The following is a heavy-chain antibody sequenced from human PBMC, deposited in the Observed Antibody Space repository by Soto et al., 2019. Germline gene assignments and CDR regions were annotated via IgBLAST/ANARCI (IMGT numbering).Heavy chain of an antibody. D-gene: IGHD4-17*01. CDR2: ISDSGGDT. CDR3: AKILSRVTVFYYGMDV. CDR1: GFTYSSSY. V-gene: IGHV3-23*04. J-gene: IGHJ6*02. Sequence: EVQLVDSGGGLVQPGGSLRLSCAASGFTYSSSYMSWVRQAPGKGLEWVSAISDSGGDTHYADSVKGRFTISRDNSKNTLYLQMNSLRDEDTAVYYCAKILSRVTVFYYGMDVWGQGTTVTVSS.